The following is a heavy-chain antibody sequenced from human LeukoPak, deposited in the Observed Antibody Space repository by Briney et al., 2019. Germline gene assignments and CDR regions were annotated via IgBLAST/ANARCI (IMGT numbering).Heavy chain of an antibody. V-gene: IGHV1-58*02. Sequence: SVKVSCKASGFTFTSSAMQWVRQARGQRLEWIGWIVVGSGNTNYAQKFQERVTITRDMSTSSAYMELSSLRSDDTAVYYCARDLIYGGNTYFDYWGQGTLVTVSS. CDR1: GFTFTSSA. D-gene: IGHD4-23*01. CDR2: IVVGSGNT. CDR3: ARDLIYGGNTYFDY. J-gene: IGHJ4*02.